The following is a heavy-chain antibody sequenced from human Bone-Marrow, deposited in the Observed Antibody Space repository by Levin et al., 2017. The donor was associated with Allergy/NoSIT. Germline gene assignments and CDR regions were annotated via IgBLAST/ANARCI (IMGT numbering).Heavy chain of an antibody. CDR3: ATTKDIVVVPADGLDWYFDL. V-gene: IGHV3-11*01. D-gene: IGHD2-2*01. J-gene: IGHJ2*01. CDR2: ISSSGSTI. CDR1: GFTFSDYY. Sequence: GGSLRLSCAASGFTFSDYYMSWIRQAPGKGLEWVSYISSSGSTIYYADSVKGRFTISRDNAKNSLYLQMNSLRAEDTAVYYCATTKDIVVVPADGLDWYFDLWGRGTLVTVSS.